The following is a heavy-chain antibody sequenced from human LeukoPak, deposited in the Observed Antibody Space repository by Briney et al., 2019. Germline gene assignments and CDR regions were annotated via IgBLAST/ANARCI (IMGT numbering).Heavy chain of an antibody. V-gene: IGHV4-38-2*02. J-gene: IGHJ4*02. D-gene: IGHD2-21*01. CDR2: IYQSGST. CDR1: SYPISSGYY. CDR3: ARRTLARGPFDY. Sequence: SETLSLTCTVSSYPISSGYYWGWIRQPPGKGLEWIGSIYQSGSTNYNPSLKSRVTISVDTSKNQFSLKLSSVTAADTAVYYCARRTLARGPFDYWGQGTLVTVSS.